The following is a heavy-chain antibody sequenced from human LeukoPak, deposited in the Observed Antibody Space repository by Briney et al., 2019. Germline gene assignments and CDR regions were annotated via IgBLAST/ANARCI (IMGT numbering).Heavy chain of an antibody. CDR1: GFTFSSYA. CDR3: AKDRSYDSSGLFDY. V-gene: IGHV3-23*01. J-gene: IGHJ4*02. CDR2: ISVSGGST. D-gene: IGHD3-22*01. Sequence: GGSLRLSCAAAGFTFSSYAMSWVRQAPGNGLEWVSAISVSGGSTYYAYSVKGRFTISRDTSKNTLYLQMNSLRAEDTAVYYCAKDRSYDSSGLFDYWGQGTLVTVSS.